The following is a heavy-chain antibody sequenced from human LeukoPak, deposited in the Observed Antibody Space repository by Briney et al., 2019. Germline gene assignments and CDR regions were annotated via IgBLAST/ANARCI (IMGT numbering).Heavy chain of an antibody. J-gene: IGHJ4*02. CDR2: ISASNGDT. CDR3: TRDVPGIEAALFDF. D-gene: IGHD6-13*01. V-gene: IGHV1-18*01. Sequence: ISASNGDTDYAERFQGRVTMTSDTSTSTAYMELRGLRSADTAIYYCTRDVPGIEAALFDFWGQGTLVTVSS.